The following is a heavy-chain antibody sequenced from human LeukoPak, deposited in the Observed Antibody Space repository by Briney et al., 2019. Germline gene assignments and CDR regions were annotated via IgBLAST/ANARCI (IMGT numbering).Heavy chain of an antibody. CDR3: VRDSTNFYFDY. CDR2: VRNKASSYTT. D-gene: IGHD1/OR15-1a*01. V-gene: IGHV3-72*01. J-gene: IGHJ4*02. CDR1: GFTFSDRN. Sequence: GGSLRLSCAASGFTFSDRNMDWFRQAPGQGLEWVGRVRNKASSYTTEYAASVKGRFTVSRDGSKNSLYLQMNSLRTEDTAVYYCVRDSTNFYFDYWGQGTLVTVSS.